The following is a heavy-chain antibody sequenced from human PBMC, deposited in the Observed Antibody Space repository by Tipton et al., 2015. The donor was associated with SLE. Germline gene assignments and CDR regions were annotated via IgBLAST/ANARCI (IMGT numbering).Heavy chain of an antibody. J-gene: IGHJ3*02. D-gene: IGHD6-13*01. CDR2: ISSSGSTI. V-gene: IGHV3-48*03. CDR1: GFTFGDYA. CDR3: ARGEQQLVNAFDI. Sequence: GSLRLSCTASGFTFGDYAMNWVRQAPGKGLEWVSYISSSGSTIYYADSVKGRFTISRDNAKNSLYLQMNSLRAEDTAVYYCARGEQQLVNAFDIWGQGTMVTVSS.